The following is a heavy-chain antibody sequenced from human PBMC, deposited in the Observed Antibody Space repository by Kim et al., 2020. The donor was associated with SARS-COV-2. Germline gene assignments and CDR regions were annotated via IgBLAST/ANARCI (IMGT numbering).Heavy chain of an antibody. D-gene: IGHD1-1*01. CDR1: GGSISRSNSH. V-gene: IGHV4-39*01. Sequence: SETLSLTCTVSGGSISRSNSHWGWIRQPPGKGLEGIGSVYYSGSTFYNPSLKSRVTISVDTSENQLSLKLTSVTAADTAVYYCVRLEMTGIGGRGWVDP. CDR2: VYYSGST. CDR3: VRLEMTGIGGRGWVDP. J-gene: IGHJ5*02.